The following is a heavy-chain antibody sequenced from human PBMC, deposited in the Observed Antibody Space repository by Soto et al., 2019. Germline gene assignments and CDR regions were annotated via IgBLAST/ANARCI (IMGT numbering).Heavy chain of an antibody. CDR1: GYTFTSYA. CDR2: INAGNGNT. V-gene: IGHV1-3*01. J-gene: IGHJ4*02. CDR3: ARLIAARRSRVGYFDY. Sequence: ASVKVSCKASGYTFTSYATHWVRQAPGQRLEWMGWINAGNGNTSYAQKFQGRVTMTRDTSTSTVYMELSSLRSEDTAVYYCARLIAARRSRVGYFDYWGQGTLVTVSS. D-gene: IGHD6-6*01.